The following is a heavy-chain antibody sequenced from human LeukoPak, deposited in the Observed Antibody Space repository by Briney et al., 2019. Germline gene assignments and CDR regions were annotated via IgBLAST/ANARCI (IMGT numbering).Heavy chain of an antibody. CDR2: IDDSGYT. CDR3: ARDSGTTGEVKFDP. D-gene: IGHD3-10*01. J-gene: IGHJ5*02. CDR1: GGSISSYY. Sequence: SETLSLTCTVSGGSISSYYWTWIRQPPGKGLEWIGYIDDSGYTNYNPSLKSRVTISVDTSKNQFSLKLSSVTAADTAVYYCARDSGTTGEVKFDPWGQGTLVTVSS. V-gene: IGHV4-59*12.